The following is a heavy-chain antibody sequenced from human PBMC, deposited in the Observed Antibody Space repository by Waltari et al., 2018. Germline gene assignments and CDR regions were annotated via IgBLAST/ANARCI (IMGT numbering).Heavy chain of an antibody. D-gene: IGHD2-15*01. CDR1: GFTVSSNY. CDR2: IYSGGST. V-gene: IGHV3-53*02. J-gene: IGHJ6*03. Sequence: EVQLVETGGGLIQPGGSLRLSCAASGFTVSSNYMRWVGQAPGKGLELVSVIYSGGSTYYADSVKGRFTISRDNSKNTLYLQMNSLRAEDTAVYYCARGVAPRPLYYYYMDVWGKGTTVTVSS. CDR3: ARGVAPRPLYYYYMDV.